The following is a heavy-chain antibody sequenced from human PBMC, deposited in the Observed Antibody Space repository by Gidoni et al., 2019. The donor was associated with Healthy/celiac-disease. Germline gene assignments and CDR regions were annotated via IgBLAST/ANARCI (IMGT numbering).Heavy chain of an antibody. D-gene: IGHD3-22*01. J-gene: IGHJ4*02. CDR2: IIPIFGTA. CDR3: ARRNYYDSSGAVDY. CDR1: GGTFSSYD. V-gene: IGHV1-69*01. Sequence: QVQLVQSGAEVKKPGSAVKVSCKASGGTFSSYDISWVRQAPGQGLEWMGGIIPIFGTANYAQKFQGRVTITADESTRTAYMELSSLRSEDTAVYYCARRNYYDSSGAVDYWGQGTLATVSS.